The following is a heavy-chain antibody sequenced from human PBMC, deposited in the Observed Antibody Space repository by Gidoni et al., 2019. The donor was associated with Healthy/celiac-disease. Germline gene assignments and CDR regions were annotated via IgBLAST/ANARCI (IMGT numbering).Heavy chain of an antibody. CDR3: ARARGVTIFGVVINGDWFDP. J-gene: IGHJ5*02. CDR2: IYYSGST. CDR1: GGSISSSSYY. Sequence: QLQLQESGPGLVKPSEPLSLTCTVSGGSISSSSYYCGWIRQPPGKGLEWIGSIYYSGSTYYNPSLKSRVTISVDTSKNQFSLKLSSVTAADTAVYYCARARGVTIFGVVINGDWFDPWGQGTLVTVSS. D-gene: IGHD3-3*01. V-gene: IGHV4-39*07.